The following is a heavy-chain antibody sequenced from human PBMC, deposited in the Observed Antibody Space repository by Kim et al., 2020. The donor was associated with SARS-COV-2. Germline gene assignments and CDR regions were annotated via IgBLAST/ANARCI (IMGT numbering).Heavy chain of an antibody. CDR3: AGIPSSLVAWYFDL. Sequence: NPSLKSRVTIAVDAAKNQFSLRLSSVTAADAAVYHCAGIPSSLVAWYFDLWGRGTLVTVSS. D-gene: IGHD3-9*01. V-gene: IGHV4-4*09. J-gene: IGHJ2*01.